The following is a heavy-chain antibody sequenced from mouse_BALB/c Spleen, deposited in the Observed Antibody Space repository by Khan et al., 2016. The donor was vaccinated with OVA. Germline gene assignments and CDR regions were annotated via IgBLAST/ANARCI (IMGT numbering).Heavy chain of an antibody. V-gene: IGHV1-77*01. CDR2: IYPGSGSI. CDR1: GYSFTDYI. Sequence: QVQLQQSGPELVMPGASVKMSCKASGYSFTDYIITWVKQRTGQGLQWIGEIYPGSGSIYSNEKFKGKATLTADKSSNTAYMQLSSMTSGDAEVYFCARRDDGSSHPGFAYWGQGTLVTVSA. J-gene: IGHJ3*01. D-gene: IGHD1-1*01. CDR3: ARRDDGSSHPGFAY.